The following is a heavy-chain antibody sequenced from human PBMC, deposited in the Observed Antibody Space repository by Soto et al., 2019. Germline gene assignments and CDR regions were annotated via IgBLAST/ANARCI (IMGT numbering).Heavy chain of an antibody. J-gene: IGHJ4*02. D-gene: IGHD6-19*01. Sequence: ASVKVSCKASGYTVPSYGISWVRQAPGQGLEWMGWISAYNGNTNYAQKLQGRVTMTTDTSTSTAYMELRSLRSDDTAVYYCARDLKTYSSGWYSYWGQGTLVTVSS. CDR3: ARDLKTYSSGWYSY. CDR1: GYTVPSYG. CDR2: ISAYNGNT. V-gene: IGHV1-18*01.